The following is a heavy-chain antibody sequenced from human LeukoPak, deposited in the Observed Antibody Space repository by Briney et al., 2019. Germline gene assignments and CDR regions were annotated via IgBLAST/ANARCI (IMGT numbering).Heavy chain of an antibody. Sequence: SETLSLTCTVSGGSISSYYWSWIRQPPGKGLEWIGYIYYSGSTNYNPSLKSRVTISVDTSKNQFSLKLSSVTAADTAVYYCARGVKGGGPRDAFDIWGQGTMVTVSS. CDR2: IYYSGST. CDR3: ARGVKGGGPRDAFDI. J-gene: IGHJ3*02. CDR1: GGSISSYY. D-gene: IGHD2-15*01. V-gene: IGHV4-59*01.